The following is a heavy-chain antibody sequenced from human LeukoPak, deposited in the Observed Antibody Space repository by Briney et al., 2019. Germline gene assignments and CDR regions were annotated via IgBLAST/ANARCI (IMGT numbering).Heavy chain of an antibody. Sequence: PRGSLRLSCAASGFTFSSYWMHWVRQAPGKGLEWVANIKQDGSEKYYVDSVKGRFTISRDNAENSLYLQMNSLRAEDTAVYYCVRAPYSSSWYEGWFDPWGQGTLVTVSS. CDR2: IKQDGSEK. V-gene: IGHV3-7*03. D-gene: IGHD6-13*01. J-gene: IGHJ5*02. CDR1: GFTFSSYW. CDR3: VRAPYSSSWYEGWFDP.